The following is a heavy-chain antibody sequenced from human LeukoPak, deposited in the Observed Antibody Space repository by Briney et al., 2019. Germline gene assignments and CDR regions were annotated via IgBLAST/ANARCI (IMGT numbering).Heavy chain of an antibody. V-gene: IGHV3-48*01. CDR1: GITLSSHS. CDR2: IDSGSSSI. D-gene: IGHD3-10*01. Sequence: GGSLRLSCAASGITLSSHSMHWVRQAPGKGLEWVSFIDSGSSSIHYAASMQGRFTISRDNAKNSLYLQMDSLRAEDTAVYYCARGQASGSFIIDYWGQGTLVTVSS. CDR3: ARGQASGSFIIDY. J-gene: IGHJ4*02.